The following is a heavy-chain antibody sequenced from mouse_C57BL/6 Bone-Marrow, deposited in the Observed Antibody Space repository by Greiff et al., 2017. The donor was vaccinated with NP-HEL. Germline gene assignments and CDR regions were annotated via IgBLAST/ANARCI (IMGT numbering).Heavy chain of an antibody. J-gene: IGHJ2*01. D-gene: IGHD2-1*01. CDR2: LHPNSGRT. V-gene: IGHV1-64*01. Sequence: QVQLPPPGAELVKPGASVKLSCKASGYTFTSYWLPWVKQRPGPGLAWIGMLHPNSGRTKYNEKFKSKATLTVDNSYSTAYMQLSRRTAEDSAVYYCAREGIFYYGNYRGFDYWGQGTTRTVSS. CDR3: AREGIFYYGNYRGFDY. CDR1: GYTFTSYW.